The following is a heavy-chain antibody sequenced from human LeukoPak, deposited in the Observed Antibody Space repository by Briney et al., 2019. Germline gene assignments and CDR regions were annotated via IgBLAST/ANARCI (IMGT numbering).Heavy chain of an antibody. CDR1: GFTFSSYA. J-gene: IGHJ3*02. CDR2: ISGSGGST. V-gene: IGHV3-23*01. CDR3: ATAVKSDYVAFDI. D-gene: IGHD4-17*01. Sequence: GGSLRLSCAASGFTFSSYAMSWVRQAPGKGLEWVSAISGSGGSTYYADSVKGRFTISRDNSKNTLYLQMNSLRAEDTAVYYCATAVKSDYVAFDIWGQGTMVTVSS.